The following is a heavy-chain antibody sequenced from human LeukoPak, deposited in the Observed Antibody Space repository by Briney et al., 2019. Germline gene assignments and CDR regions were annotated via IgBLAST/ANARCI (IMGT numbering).Heavy chain of an antibody. CDR1: GYTFTSYG. CDR3: ARAGSGSYYVHYFDY. D-gene: IGHD3-10*01. V-gene: IGHV1-18*01. Sequence: GASVKVSCKASGYTFTSYGISCVRQAPGQGLEWMGWISAYNGNTNYAQKLQGRVTMTTDTSTSTAYMELRSLRSDDTAVYYRARAGSGSYYVHYFDYWGQGTLVTVSS. CDR2: ISAYNGNT. J-gene: IGHJ4*02.